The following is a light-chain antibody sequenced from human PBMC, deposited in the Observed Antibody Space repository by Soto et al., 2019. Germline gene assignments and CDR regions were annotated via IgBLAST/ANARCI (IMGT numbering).Light chain of an antibody. CDR1: QSVSSY. CDR3: QQRSNWPLT. V-gene: IGKV3-11*01. CDR2: DAS. Sequence: EIVLTQSPATLSLSPGERATLSCRASQSVSSYLAWYQQKPGQAPRLLIYDASNRATGIPARFSGSGSGTDFTLTISSLVPEDFAVYYCQQRSNWPLTFGGGTKGEIK. J-gene: IGKJ4*01.